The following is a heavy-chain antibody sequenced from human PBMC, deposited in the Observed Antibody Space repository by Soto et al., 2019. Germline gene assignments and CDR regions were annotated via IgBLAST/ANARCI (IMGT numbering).Heavy chain of an antibody. J-gene: IGHJ5*02. D-gene: IGHD6-13*01. CDR1: GGSISSSSYY. V-gene: IGHV4-39*07. CDR2: ISPSGST. Sequence: TSETLSLTCTVSGGSISSSSYYWGWIRQPPGKGLEWIGYISPSGSTYYNPSLQSRVTMSVDTSKNQFSLRLSSATAMDTAVYYCAKIVATGRGPWFDPWGQGTLVTV. CDR3: AKIVATGRGPWFDP.